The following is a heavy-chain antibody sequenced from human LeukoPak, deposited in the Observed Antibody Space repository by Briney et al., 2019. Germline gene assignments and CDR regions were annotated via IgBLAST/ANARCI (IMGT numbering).Heavy chain of an antibody. CDR3: AKDISSVTPYYFDY. CDR1: GFTFDDYA. J-gene: IGHJ4*02. Sequence: GRSLRLSCAAPGFTFDDYAMHWVRQAPGKGLEWVSGISWNSGSIGYADSVKGRFTISRDNAKNSPYLQMNSLRAEDTALYYCAKDISSVTPYYFDYWGQGTLVTVSS. D-gene: IGHD4-11*01. V-gene: IGHV3-9*01. CDR2: ISWNSGSI.